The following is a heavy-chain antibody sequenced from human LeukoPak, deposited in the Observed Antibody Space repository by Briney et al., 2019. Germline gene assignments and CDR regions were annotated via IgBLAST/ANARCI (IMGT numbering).Heavy chain of an antibody. CDR1: GYSFTSYW. CDR3: ARLSDCSGGSCYSSAPWYGMDV. V-gene: IGHV5-51*01. CDR2: IYPGDSDT. Sequence: GESLKISCKGSGYSFTSYWIGWVRQMPGKGLEWMGIIYPGDSDTRYSPSFQGQVTISADKSNSTAYLQWSSLKASDTAMYYCARLSDCSGGSCYSSAPWYGMDVWGQGTTVTVSS. D-gene: IGHD2-15*01. J-gene: IGHJ6*02.